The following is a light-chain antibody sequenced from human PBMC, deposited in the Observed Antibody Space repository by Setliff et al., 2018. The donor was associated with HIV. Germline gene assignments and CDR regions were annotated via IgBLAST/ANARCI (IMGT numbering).Light chain of an antibody. J-gene: IGLJ1*01. CDR3: SSYAITNTLP. CDR2: EVR. Sequence: QSALTQPRSVSGSPGQSVTISCTGTSSDVGGYSYVSWYQQHPGKAPKLIIYEVRNRPSGVSNRFSGSKSGNTASLTISGLQAEDEADYYCSSYAITNTLPFGTGTKVTV. V-gene: IGLV2-14*01. CDR1: SSDVGGYSY.